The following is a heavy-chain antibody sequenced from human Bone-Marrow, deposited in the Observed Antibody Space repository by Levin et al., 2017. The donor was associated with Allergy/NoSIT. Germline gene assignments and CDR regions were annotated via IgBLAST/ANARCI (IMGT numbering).Heavy chain of an antibody. CDR1: GFTFSIYE. Sequence: SCTASGFTFSIYEMNWVRQAPGKGLEWVSYISSSGTTIYYADSVRGRFTISRDNPKNSLYLQMNSLRSEDTAIYYCARDCTSTNCYHLNYWGQGALVTVSS. D-gene: IGHD2-2*01. J-gene: IGHJ4*02. CDR2: ISSSGTTI. V-gene: IGHV3-48*03. CDR3: ARDCTSTNCYHLNY.